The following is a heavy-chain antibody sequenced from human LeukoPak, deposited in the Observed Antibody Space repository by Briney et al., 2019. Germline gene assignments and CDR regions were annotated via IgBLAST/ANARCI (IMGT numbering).Heavy chain of an antibody. Sequence: SETLSLTCAVYGGSFSDYYWSWIRQPPGKGLEWIGEVNHSGSTNYNPSLKSRVTISVDTSKNQFSLKLSSVTAADTAVYYCASRNTAMVTGGQGTLVTVSS. V-gene: IGHV4-34*01. CDR3: ASRNTAMVT. J-gene: IGHJ4*02. CDR2: VNHSGST. D-gene: IGHD5-18*01. CDR1: GGSFSDYY.